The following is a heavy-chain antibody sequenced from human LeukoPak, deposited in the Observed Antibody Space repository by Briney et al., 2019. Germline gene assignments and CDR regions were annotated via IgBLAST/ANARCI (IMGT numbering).Heavy chain of an antibody. Sequence: SETLSLTCTVSGGSISSYYWSWIRQPAGKGLEWIGRIYTSGSTNYNPSLKSQVTMSVDTSKNQFSLKLSSVTAADTAVYYCARDSGGYDFWSGYYQNWFDPWGQGTLVTVSS. CDR1: GGSISSYY. V-gene: IGHV4-4*07. D-gene: IGHD3-3*01. CDR3: ARDSGGYDFWSGYYQNWFDP. J-gene: IGHJ5*02. CDR2: IYTSGST.